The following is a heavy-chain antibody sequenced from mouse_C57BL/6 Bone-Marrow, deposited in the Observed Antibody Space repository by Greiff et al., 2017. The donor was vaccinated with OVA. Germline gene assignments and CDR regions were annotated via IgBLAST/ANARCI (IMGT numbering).Heavy chain of an antibody. CDR3: ARHTRRLRRAWFAY. CDR1: GFTFSSYT. D-gene: IGHD3-2*02. J-gene: IGHJ3*01. CDR2: ISGGGGNT. V-gene: IGHV5-9*01. Sequence: EVKLVESGGGLVKPGGSLKLSCAASGFTFSSYTMSWVRQTPEKRLEWVATISGGGGNTYYPDSVKGRFTISRDNAKNTLYLQMSSLRSEDTAWDYCARHTRRLRRAWFAYWGQGTLVTVSA.